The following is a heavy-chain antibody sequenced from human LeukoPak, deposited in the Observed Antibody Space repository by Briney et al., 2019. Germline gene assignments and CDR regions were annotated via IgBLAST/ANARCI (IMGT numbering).Heavy chain of an antibody. D-gene: IGHD6-19*01. CDR1: GFTFSGYW. V-gene: IGHV3-74*01. CDR2: INSDGSDS. J-gene: IGHJ4*02. CDR3: VRVGIPVAGTMFSDY. Sequence: GGSLRLSCEASGFTFSGYWMHWVRQAAGKGLEWVSRINSDGSDSSYADSVKGRFTISRDNAKKMLYLQMDSLRVEDTAVYYCVRVGIPVAGTMFSDYWGQGALVTVSS.